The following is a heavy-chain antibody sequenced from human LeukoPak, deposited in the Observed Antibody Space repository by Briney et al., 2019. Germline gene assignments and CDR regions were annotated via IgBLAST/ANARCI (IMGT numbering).Heavy chain of an antibody. CDR3: ARDYCGGDCFPDY. D-gene: IGHD2-21*02. Sequence: ASVKVSCTASGYTFTGYYVHRVRQAPGQGLEWMGRINPNSGDTNYAQKFQGRVTMTRDTSISTAYMELSRLRSDDTAVYYRARDYCGGDCFPDYWGQGTLVTVSS. V-gene: IGHV1-2*06. J-gene: IGHJ4*02. CDR1: GYTFTGYY. CDR2: INPNSGDT.